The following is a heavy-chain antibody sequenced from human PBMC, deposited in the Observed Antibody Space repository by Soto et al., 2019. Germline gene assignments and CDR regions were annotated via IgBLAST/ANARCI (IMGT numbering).Heavy chain of an antibody. CDR3: AKDPGLLWFGEFGWFDP. V-gene: IGHV3-23*01. J-gene: IGHJ5*02. D-gene: IGHD3-10*01. CDR2: ISGSGGST. Sequence: GGSLRLSCAASGFTFSSYAMSWVRQAPGKGLEWVSAISGSGGSTYYADSVKGRFTISRDNSKNTLYLQMNSLRAEDTAVYYCAKDPGLLWFGEFGWFDPWGQGTLVTVSS. CDR1: GFTFSSYA.